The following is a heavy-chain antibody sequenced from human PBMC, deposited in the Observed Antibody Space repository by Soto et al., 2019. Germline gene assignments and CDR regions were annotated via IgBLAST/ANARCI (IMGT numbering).Heavy chain of an antibody. CDR1: GFTFSSYS. CDR2: ISSSSSYI. CDR3: ARVGGVVPENYYGSGSYYPCMDV. D-gene: IGHD3-10*01. J-gene: IGHJ6*03. Sequence: EVQLVESGGGLVKPGGSLRLSCAASGFTFSSYSMNWVRQAPGKGLAWVSSISSSSSYIYYADSVKGRFTISRDNAKNSLYLQMNSLRAEETAVYYSARVGGVVPENYYGSGSYYPCMDVWGKGTTVTVSS. V-gene: IGHV3-21*01.